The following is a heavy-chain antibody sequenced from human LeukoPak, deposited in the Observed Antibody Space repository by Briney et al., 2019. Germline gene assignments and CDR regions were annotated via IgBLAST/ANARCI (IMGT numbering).Heavy chain of an antibody. J-gene: IGHJ6*02. V-gene: IGHV4-61*02. Sequence: SQTLSLTCTVSGGSISSGSYYWSWIRQPAGKGLEWIGRIYTSGSTNYNPSLKSRVTISVDTSKNQFSLKLSSMTAADTAVYYCAARSGSYWDYYYGMDVWGQGTTVTVSS. D-gene: IGHD3-10*01. CDR1: GGSISSGSYY. CDR2: IYTSGST. CDR3: AARSGSYWDYYYGMDV.